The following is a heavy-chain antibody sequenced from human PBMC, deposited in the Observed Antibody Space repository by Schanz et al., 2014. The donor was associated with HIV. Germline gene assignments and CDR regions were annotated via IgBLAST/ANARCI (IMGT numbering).Heavy chain of an antibody. V-gene: IGHV3-33*01. CDR2: LWHDGSNK. Sequence: QVQLVESGGGVVQPWRSLRLSCAASGFTFSSYGMHWVRQAPGKGLEWVAVLWHDGSNKYYVDSVKDRFTISRDNSKNTLYLQMNGLRAEDTAVYYCARTSRIVIPDRDPRLSYLYGMDVWGQGTTVTVSS. CDR3: ARTSRIVIPDRDPRLSYLYGMDV. CDR1: GFTFSSYG. D-gene: IGHD1-26*01. J-gene: IGHJ6*02.